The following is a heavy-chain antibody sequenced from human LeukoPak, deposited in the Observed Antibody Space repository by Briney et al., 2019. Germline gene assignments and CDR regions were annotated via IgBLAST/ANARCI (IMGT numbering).Heavy chain of an antibody. Sequence: GGSLRLSCAASGFTFSSYAMSWVRQAPGKGLEWVSAISGSGGSTYYADSVKGRFTISRDTANNSLFLQMSSLRAEDTAVYYCARGPTTYSFDYWGQGTLVTVSS. J-gene: IGHJ4*02. D-gene: IGHD1-26*01. CDR1: GFTFSSYA. CDR3: ARGPTTYSFDY. V-gene: IGHV3-23*01. CDR2: ISGSGGST.